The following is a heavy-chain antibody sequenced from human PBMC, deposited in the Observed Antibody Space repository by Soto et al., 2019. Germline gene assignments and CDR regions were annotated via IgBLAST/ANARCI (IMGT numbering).Heavy chain of an antibody. CDR2: ISWNSGSI. J-gene: IGHJ4*02. CDR1: GFTFDDYA. CDR3: AKGISLWGATVDY. D-gene: IGHD5-12*01. Sequence: EVQLVESGGGLVQPGRSLRLSCAASGFTFDDYAMHWVRQAPGKGLEWASGISWNSGSIGYADSVKGRFTISRDNAKNSLYLQMNSLRAEDTALYYCAKGISLWGATVDYWGQGTLVTVSS. V-gene: IGHV3-9*01.